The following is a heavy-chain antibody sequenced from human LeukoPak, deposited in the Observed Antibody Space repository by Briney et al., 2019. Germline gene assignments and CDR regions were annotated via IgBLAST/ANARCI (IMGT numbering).Heavy chain of an antibody. CDR3: AREGRVSGYDFDC. CDR1: GFTFSSYW. D-gene: IGHD5-12*01. Sequence: PGGSLRLSCAASGFTFSSYWMHWVLQAPGKGLVWVSRINSDGSSITYADSVKGRFTISRDNAKNTLYLQMNSLRVEGTAVYYCAREGRVSGYDFDCWGQGTLVTVSS. J-gene: IGHJ4*02. CDR2: INSDGSSI. V-gene: IGHV3-74*03.